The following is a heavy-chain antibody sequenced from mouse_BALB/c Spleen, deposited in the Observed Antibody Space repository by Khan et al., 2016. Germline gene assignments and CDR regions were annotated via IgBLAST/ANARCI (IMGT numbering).Heavy chain of an antibody. V-gene: IGHV1S137*01. CDR3: ARDYYGSRGFDY. CDR2: VSTYSDNT. Sequence: VQLQESGPELVRPGVSVKISCKGSGYTFTDFAMHWVMQSRAKSLEWIGIVSTYSDNTKYNQKFKGKATMTVDKYSSPAYMELVGLTSEDSAIYYCARDYYGSRGFDYWGQGTSLTVSS. D-gene: IGHD1-1*01. J-gene: IGHJ2*02. CDR1: GYTFTDFA.